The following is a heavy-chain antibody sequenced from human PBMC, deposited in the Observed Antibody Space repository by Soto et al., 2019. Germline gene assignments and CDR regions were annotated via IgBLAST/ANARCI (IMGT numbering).Heavy chain of an antibody. D-gene: IGHD4-17*01. V-gene: IGHV3-23*01. CDR2: IGANGGGT. Sequence: EVQLLEPGGGLVQPGGSLRLSCAASGFTFSSFFMSWVRQAPGKGLDWVSGIGANGGGTYYADSVKGRFIISRDNSKNTLYLQMTSLRAEDKAVYYCARDPNGDYLCAFDFWGQKTMVTVSS. J-gene: IGHJ3*01. CDR1: GFTFSSFF. CDR3: ARDPNGDYLCAFDF.